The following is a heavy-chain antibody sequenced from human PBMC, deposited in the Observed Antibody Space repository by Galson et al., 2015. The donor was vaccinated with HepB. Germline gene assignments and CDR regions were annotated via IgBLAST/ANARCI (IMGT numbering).Heavy chain of an antibody. V-gene: IGHV3-21*01. CDR3: ARDGSIAALSGMDV. D-gene: IGHD6-6*01. CDR2: ISSSSSYI. J-gene: IGHJ6*02. CDR1: GFTFSSYS. Sequence: SLRLSCAASGFTFSSYSMNWVRQAPGKGLEWVSSISSSSSYIYYADSVKGRFTISRDNAKNSLYLQMNSLRAEDTAVYYCARDGSIAALSGMDVWGQGTTVTVSS.